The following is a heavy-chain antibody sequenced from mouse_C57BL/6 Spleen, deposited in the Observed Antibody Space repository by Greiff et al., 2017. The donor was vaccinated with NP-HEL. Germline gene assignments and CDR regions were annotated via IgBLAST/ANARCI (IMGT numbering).Heavy chain of an antibody. D-gene: IGHD1-1*02. J-gene: IGHJ4*01. CDR3: AKIPGSFHYYAMDY. Sequence: EVKVVESGAELVKPGASVKLSCTASGFNIKDYYMHWVKQRTEQGLEWIGRIDPEDGETKYAPKFQGKATITADTSSNTAYLQFSSLTSEDTAVYYCAKIPGSFHYYAMDYWGQGTSVTVSS. CDR1: GFNIKDYY. V-gene: IGHV14-2*01. CDR2: IDPEDGET.